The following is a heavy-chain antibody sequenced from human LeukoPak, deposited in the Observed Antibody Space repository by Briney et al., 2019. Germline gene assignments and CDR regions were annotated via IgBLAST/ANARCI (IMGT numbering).Heavy chain of an antibody. J-gene: IGHJ4*02. CDR2: IYYSGST. CDR3: ARGTLRYFDWLPSHFDY. CDR1: GGSISSYY. Sequence: SETLSLTCTVSGGSISSYYWSWLRQPPGKGLESIGYIYYSGSTNYNPSLKSRVTISVDTSKNQFSLKLSSVTAADTAVYYCARGTLRYFDWLPSHFDYWGQGTLVTVSS. D-gene: IGHD3-9*01. V-gene: IGHV4-59*01.